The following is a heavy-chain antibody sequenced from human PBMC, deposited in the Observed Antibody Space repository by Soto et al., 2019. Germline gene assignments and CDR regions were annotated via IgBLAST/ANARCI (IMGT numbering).Heavy chain of an antibody. CDR2: MNPNSGNT. CDR1: GYTFTSYD. CDR3: ARSGKMTRDSRGGY. J-gene: IGHJ4*02. D-gene: IGHD3-22*01. V-gene: IGHV1-8*01. Sequence: QVQLVQSGAEVKKPGASVKVSCKASGYTFTSYDINWVRQATGQGLEWRGWMNPNSGNTGYAHKFQGRVTMTRNTSISTAYMELSSLRTEDTAVYYCARSGKMTRDSRGGYWVQGTLVTVSS.